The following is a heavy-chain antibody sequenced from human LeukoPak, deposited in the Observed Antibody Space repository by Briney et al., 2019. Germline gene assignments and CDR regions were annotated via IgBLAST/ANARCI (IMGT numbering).Heavy chain of an antibody. V-gene: IGHV3-7*05. J-gene: IGHJ3*02. CDR1: GFTFSSYL. Sequence: GGSLRLSCAASGFTFSSYLISWVRQAPGKGLEWVANIKEDGSEKYYVDSVKGRFTISRDNAKNSLFLQMNSLRAEDTAVYYCTRSRNNAFDIWGQGTMVTVSS. D-gene: IGHD1-26*01. CDR3: TRSRNNAFDI. CDR2: IKEDGSEK.